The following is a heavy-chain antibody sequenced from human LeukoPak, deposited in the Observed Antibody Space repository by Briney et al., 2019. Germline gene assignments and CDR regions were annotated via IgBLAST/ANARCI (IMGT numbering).Heavy chain of an antibody. D-gene: IGHD3-22*01. V-gene: IGHV3-74*01. Sequence: GGSLRLSCAASGFTFSSYWMHWVRQAPGKGLVWVSRINTDGSSTYYADSVKGRFTISRDNSKNTLYLQMNSLRAEDTAVYYCARGTPYYYDSSGYSHWGQGTLVTVSS. CDR2: INTDGSST. J-gene: IGHJ4*02. CDR3: ARGTPYYYDSSGYSH. CDR1: GFTFSSYW.